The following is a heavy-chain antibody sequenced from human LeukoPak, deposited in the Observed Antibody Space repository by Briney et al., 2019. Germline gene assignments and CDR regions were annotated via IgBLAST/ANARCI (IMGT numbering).Heavy chain of an antibody. J-gene: IGHJ4*02. Sequence: ASVKVSCKASGYTFTSYGISWVRQAPGQGLEWMGWNSAYNGNTNYAQKLQGRVTMTTDTSTSTAYMELRSLRSDDTAVYYCARALEDYYDSSGYSWNYWGQGTLVTVSS. V-gene: IGHV1-18*01. D-gene: IGHD3-22*01. CDR2: NSAYNGNT. CDR3: ARALEDYYDSSGYSWNY. CDR1: GYTFTSYG.